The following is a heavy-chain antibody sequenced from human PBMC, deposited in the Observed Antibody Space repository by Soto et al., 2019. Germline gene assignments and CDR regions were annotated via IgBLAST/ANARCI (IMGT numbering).Heavy chain of an antibody. J-gene: IGHJ5*02. Sequence: ASVKVSCKASGYTFTGYYMHWVRQAPGQGLEWMGIINPSGGSTSYAQKFQGRVTMTRDTSTSTVYMELSSLRSEDTAVYYCARVPLDGNWFDPWGQGTLVTVSS. CDR3: ARVPLDGNWFDP. D-gene: IGHD1-1*01. CDR1: GYTFTGYY. V-gene: IGHV1-46*01. CDR2: INPSGGST.